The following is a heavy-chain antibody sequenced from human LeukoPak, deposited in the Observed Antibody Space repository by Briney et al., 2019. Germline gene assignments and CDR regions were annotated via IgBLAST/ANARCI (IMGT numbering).Heavy chain of an antibody. CDR1: GYTFTSYG. J-gene: IGHJ6*03. CDR2: IIAYNGNT. Sequence: ASVKVSCTASGYTFTSYGISWVRQAPGQGLEWMGWIIAYNGNTNYAQKLQGRVTMTTDTSTSTAYMELRSLRSDDTAVYYCARVGYSSSWYDKGPGTWYYYMDVWGKGTTVTVSS. D-gene: IGHD6-13*01. CDR3: ARVGYSSSWYDKGPGTWYYYMDV. V-gene: IGHV1-18*01.